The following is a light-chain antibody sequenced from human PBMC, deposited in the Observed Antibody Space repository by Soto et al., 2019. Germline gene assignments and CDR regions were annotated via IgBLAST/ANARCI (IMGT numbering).Light chain of an antibody. CDR1: SSNIGVNT. V-gene: IGLV1-44*01. J-gene: IGLJ1*01. CDR2: STN. CDR3: ASWDDSLDGDV. Sequence: QSVLTQPPSASGTPGQRVTISCSGSSSNIGVNTVNWYLQFPGTAPKLLIYSTNQRPSGVPDRFSGSKSGTSASLAISGLQSEDEADYYCASWDDSLDGDVFGTGTKVTVL.